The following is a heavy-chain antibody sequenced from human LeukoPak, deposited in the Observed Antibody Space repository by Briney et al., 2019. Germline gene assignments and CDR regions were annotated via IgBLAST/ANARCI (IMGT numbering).Heavy chain of an antibody. D-gene: IGHD2-15*01. J-gene: IGHJ3*02. V-gene: IGHV4-34*01. CDR1: GGSFSGYY. CDR2: VNHSGRT. Sequence: SETLSLTCAVYGGSFSGYYWAWIRQPPGKGLEWIGEVNHSGRTKYNPSLKSRVTISVDTSKNQFSLKLSSVTAADTAVYYCATSVVIVEDTFDIWGQGTMVAVSS. CDR3: ATSVVIVEDTFDI.